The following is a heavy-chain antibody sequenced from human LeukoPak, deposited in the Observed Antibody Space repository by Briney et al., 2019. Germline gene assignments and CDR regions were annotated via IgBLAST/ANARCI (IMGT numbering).Heavy chain of an antibody. CDR3: ARHFAYSSSSYFDY. V-gene: IGHV4-59*08. D-gene: IGHD6-6*01. CDR1: GGSVSNYY. CDR2: VYYTGST. Sequence: PSETPSLTCSVSGGSVSNYYWSWIRQPPGKGLEWIGYVYYTGSTNYNPSLKSRVTMFEDKSKNQFSLRLYSVTAADTAVYYCARHFAYSSSSYFDYWGQGSLVTVSS. J-gene: IGHJ4*02.